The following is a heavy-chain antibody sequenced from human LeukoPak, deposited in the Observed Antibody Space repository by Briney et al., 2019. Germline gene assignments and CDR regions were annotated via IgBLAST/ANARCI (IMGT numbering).Heavy chain of an antibody. V-gene: IGHV4-34*01. CDR1: GGSFSGYY. J-gene: IGHJ4*02. D-gene: IGHD6-19*01. CDR2: INHSGST. Sequence: SETLSLTCAVYGGSFSGYYWSWIRQPPGKGLEWIGEINHSGSTNYNPSLKGRVTISVDTSKNQFSLKLSSVTAADTAVYYCARRVAVAGQFDYWGQGTLVTVSS. CDR3: ARRVAVAGQFDY.